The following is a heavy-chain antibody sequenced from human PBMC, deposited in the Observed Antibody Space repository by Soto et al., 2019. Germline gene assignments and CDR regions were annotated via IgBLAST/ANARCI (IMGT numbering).Heavy chain of an antibody. J-gene: IGHJ4*02. CDR2: IIPIFGTA. V-gene: IGHV1-69*13. CDR1: GGTFSSYA. Sequence: GASVKVSCKASGGTFSSYAISWVRQAPGQGLEWMGGIIPIFGTANYAQKFQGRVTITADESTSTAYMELSSLRSADTAVYYCAREEKQLARYGGDFDYWGQGILVTVSS. D-gene: IGHD6-13*01. CDR3: AREEKQLARYGGDFDY.